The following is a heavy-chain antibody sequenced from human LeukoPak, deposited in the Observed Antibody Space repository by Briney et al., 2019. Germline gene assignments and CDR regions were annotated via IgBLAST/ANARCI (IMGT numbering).Heavy chain of an antibody. CDR2: IYDSGNT. CDR1: GVSISSRPYY. CDR3: ARHDCDSSRCSVNWFDP. V-gene: IGHV4-39*01. D-gene: IGHD2/OR15-2a*01. J-gene: IGHJ5*02. Sequence: PSETLSLTCTVSGVSISSRPYYWGWIRQPPGKELEWIGTIYDSGNTNYNPSLSSRLNISVDTSRNQFSLKLSSVTAADTAVYYCARHDCDSSRCSVNWFDPWGQGTLVTVSS.